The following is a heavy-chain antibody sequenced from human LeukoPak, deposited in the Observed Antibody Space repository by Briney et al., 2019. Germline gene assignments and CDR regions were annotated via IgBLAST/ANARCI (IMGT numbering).Heavy chain of an antibody. V-gene: IGHV3-30*02. D-gene: IGHD6-19*01. CDR3: AKDHAVGGSGWYQTAFDCDY. CDR1: GFTFSSYG. J-gene: IGHJ4*02. CDR2: IRYDGSNK. Sequence: GGSLRLSCAASGFTFSSYGMHWVRQAPGKGLEWVAFIRYDGSNKYYADSVKGRFTISRDNSKNTLYLQMNSLRAEDTAVYYCAKDHAVGGSGWYQTAFDCDYWGQGTLVTVSS.